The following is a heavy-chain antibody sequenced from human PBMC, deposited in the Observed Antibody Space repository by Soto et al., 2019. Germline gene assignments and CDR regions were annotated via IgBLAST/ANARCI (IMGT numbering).Heavy chain of an antibody. Sequence: ESGPTLVNPTQTLTLNCTFSGFSPSTSGVGVGWIRQPPGKALYFLSLIYWDDYKRYSPSLKSRLTITKDTSKNQFVLTMTNMDPVDTATYYCAHSLIGYYYDSSGSNWFDPWGQGTLVTVSS. D-gene: IGHD3-22*01. J-gene: IGHJ5*02. CDR1: GFSPSTSGVG. V-gene: IGHV2-5*02. CDR3: AHSLIGYYYDSSGSNWFDP. CDR2: IYWDDYK.